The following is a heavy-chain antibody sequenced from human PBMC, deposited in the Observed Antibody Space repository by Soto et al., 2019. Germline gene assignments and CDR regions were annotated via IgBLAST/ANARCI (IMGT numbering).Heavy chain of an antibody. CDR2: ISGCGFKK. D-gene: IGHD1-26*01. J-gene: IGHJ5*01. CDR3: EKNQGLELVRLTTVDWLDT. V-gene: IGHV3-23*01. CDR1: GFIFENFG. Sequence: GGSLRLSCAASGFIFENFGMCWVRQAPGKGLEWISSISGCGFKKYYADSVKGRFTISRDNSKSTVFLELNNLSAEDTGVYHSEKNQGLELVRLTTVDWLDTGGHGAVVTVSS.